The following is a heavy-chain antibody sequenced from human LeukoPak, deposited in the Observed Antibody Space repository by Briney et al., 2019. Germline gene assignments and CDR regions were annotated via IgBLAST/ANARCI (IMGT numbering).Heavy chain of an antibody. D-gene: IGHD3-10*01. V-gene: IGHV4-4*07. CDR1: GDSISSFY. CDR2: LYPSGTT. J-gene: IGHJ4*02. Sequence: SETLSLTCTVSGDSISSFYWSWIRQPAGKGLGWIGRLYPSGTTKSIPSLKSRVTMSLDTSKNQFSLRLSSVTAADTAVYYCARESMIRGVTHFDYWGQGTLVTVSS. CDR3: ARESMIRGVTHFDY.